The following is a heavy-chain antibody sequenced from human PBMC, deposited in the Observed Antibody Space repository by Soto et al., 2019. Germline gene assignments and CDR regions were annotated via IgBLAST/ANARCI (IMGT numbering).Heavy chain of an antibody. CDR3: ARSPVPTGTALFFFDY. V-gene: IGHV1-46*01. CDR2: IAPSAGVT. J-gene: IGHJ4*02. Sequence: ASVKVACKASGYTFTTHHILWVLQAPGQGLDWMGIIAPSAGVTTYAQNFRSRVTMTRDTSTSTIYMELRSLRSDDTAGYYCARSPVPTGTALFFFDYWGQGTQVTVSS. D-gene: IGHD1-1*01. CDR1: GYTFTTHH.